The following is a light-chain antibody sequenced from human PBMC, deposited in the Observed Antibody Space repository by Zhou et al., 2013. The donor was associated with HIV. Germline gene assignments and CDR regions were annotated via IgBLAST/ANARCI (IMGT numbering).Light chain of an antibody. J-gene: IGKJ2*01. Sequence: EIVMTQSPATLSVSPGERATLSCRASQSVSSNLAWYQQKPGQAPRLLIYDASSRATGIPDRFSGSGSGTDFTLTISRLEPEDFAVYYCQHYVNSPPYTFGQGTKLEIK. CDR3: QHYVNSPPYT. CDR1: QSVSSN. V-gene: IGKV3-20*01. CDR2: DAS.